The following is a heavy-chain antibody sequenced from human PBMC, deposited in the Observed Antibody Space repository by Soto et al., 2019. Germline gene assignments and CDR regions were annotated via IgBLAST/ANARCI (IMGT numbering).Heavy chain of an antibody. CDR2: INPNSGGT. Sequence: ASVKVSCKASGYTFTGYYMHWVRQAPGQGLEWMGWINPNSGGTNYAQKFQGWVTMTRDTSISTAYMGLSRLRSDDTAVYYCARVGYYDSSGYYYSYGMDVWGQGTTVTVSS. J-gene: IGHJ6*02. D-gene: IGHD3-22*01. CDR1: GYTFTGYY. V-gene: IGHV1-2*04. CDR3: ARVGYYDSSGYYYSYGMDV.